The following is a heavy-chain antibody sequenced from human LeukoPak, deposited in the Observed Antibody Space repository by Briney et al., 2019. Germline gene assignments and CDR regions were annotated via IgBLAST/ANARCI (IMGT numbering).Heavy chain of an antibody. CDR1: GGSIAGYNS. CDR2: IYHTGRT. D-gene: IGHD6-13*01. J-gene: IGHJ4*02. CDR3: ARMDYSAGYYFDY. Sequence: SGTLSLTCAVSGGSIAGYNSWTWVRQPPGKGLEWIAEIYHTGRTNYNPFLKSRVTISVDKSNNQFSLRLSSVTAADTAVYYCARMDYSAGYYFDYWGQGTLVTVSS. V-gene: IGHV4-4*02.